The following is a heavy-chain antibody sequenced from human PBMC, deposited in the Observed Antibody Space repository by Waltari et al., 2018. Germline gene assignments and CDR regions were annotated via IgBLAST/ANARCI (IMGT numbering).Heavy chain of an antibody. Sequence: QVQLQASGPGLVKPSETLSLPCTVSGGSISRYYWRWIRQPAGKGLEWIGRIYTSGSTNYNPSLKSRVTMSVDTSKNQFSLKLSSVTAADTAVYYCASTEGYGDSNFDYWGQGTLVTVSS. CDR3: ASTEGYGDSNFDY. J-gene: IGHJ4*02. CDR1: GGSISRYY. D-gene: IGHD4-17*01. V-gene: IGHV4-4*07. CDR2: IYTSGST.